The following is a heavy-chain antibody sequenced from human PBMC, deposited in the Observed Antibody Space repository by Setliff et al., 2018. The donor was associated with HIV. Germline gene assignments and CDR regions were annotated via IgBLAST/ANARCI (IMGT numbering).Heavy chain of an antibody. D-gene: IGHD2-2*01. CDR1: GFTFSYYA. CDR2: ISSVSGSTI. Sequence: GGSLRLSCAASGFTFSYYAIHWVRQAPVKGLEWVSYISSVSGSTIYYADSVKGRFTISRDNAKNSLYLQMDSLSAGDTAVYYCVREETYAADRFDSWGQGTLVTVSS. CDR3: VREETYAADRFDS. V-gene: IGHV3-48*01. J-gene: IGHJ4*02.